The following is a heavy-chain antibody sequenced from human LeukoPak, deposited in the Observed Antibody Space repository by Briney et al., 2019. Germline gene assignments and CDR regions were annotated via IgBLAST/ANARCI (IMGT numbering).Heavy chain of an antibody. V-gene: IGHV3-9*01. Sequence: GRSLRLSCAASGFTFVDYGMNWVRQAPGKGLEWVSGISWNSGSIGYADSVKGRFTISRDNAKNSLYLQMNSLRAEDTALYYCEQDIQANQGLHVWGKGTTATVSS. CDR3: EQDIQANQGLHV. CDR1: GFTFVDYG. J-gene: IGHJ6*04. CDR2: ISWNSGSI. D-gene: IGHD1-14*01.